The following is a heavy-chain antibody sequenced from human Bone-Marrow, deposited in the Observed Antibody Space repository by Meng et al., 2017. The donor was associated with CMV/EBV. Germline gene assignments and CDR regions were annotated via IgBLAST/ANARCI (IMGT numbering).Heavy chain of an antibody. CDR3: ARDATMVRGGVRFDP. CDR1: GGTFSSYA. Sequence: SVKVSCKASGGTFSSYAISWVRQAPGQGLEWMGGIIPIFGTANYAQKFQGRVTITTDESTSTAYMELSSLRSEDTAVHYCARDATMVRGGVRFDPWGQGTLVTVSS. D-gene: IGHD3-10*01. J-gene: IGHJ5*02. CDR2: IIPIFGTA. V-gene: IGHV1-69*05.